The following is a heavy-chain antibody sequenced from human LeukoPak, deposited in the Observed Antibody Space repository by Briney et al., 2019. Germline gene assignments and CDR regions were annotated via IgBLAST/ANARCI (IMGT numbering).Heavy chain of an antibody. J-gene: IGHJ3*02. V-gene: IGHV4-4*07. CDR3: ARVSKKAVAADAFDI. CDR2: IYTSGST. CDR1: GGSISSYY. Sequence: QASETLSLTCTVSGGSISSYYWSWIRQPAGKGLEWIGRIYTSGSTNYNPSLKSRVTMSVDTSKNQFSLKPSSVTAADTAVYYCARVSKKAVAADAFDIWGQGTMVTVSS. D-gene: IGHD6-19*01.